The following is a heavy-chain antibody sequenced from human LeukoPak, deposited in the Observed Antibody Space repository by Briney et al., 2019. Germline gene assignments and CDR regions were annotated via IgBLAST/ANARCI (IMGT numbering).Heavy chain of an antibody. J-gene: IGHJ4*02. CDR2: ISYDGSNK. V-gene: IGHV3-30*01. Sequence: GGSLRLSCAASGFTFSSYAMHWVRQAPGKGLEWVAVISYDGSNKYYADSVEGRFTISRDNSKNTLYLQMNSLRAEDTAVYYCARDGIYCSSTSCYMDYWGQGTLVTVSS. CDR1: GFTFSSYA. CDR3: ARDGIYCSSTSCYMDY. D-gene: IGHD2-2*02.